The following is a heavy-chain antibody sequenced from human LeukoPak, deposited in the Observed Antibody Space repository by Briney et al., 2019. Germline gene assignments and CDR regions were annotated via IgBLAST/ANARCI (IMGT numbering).Heavy chain of an antibody. CDR1: DGSINSFY. CDR3: ARERAYYDILPRWFDP. D-gene: IGHD3-9*01. J-gene: IGHJ5*02. V-gene: IGHV4-4*07. CDR2: IYTSGST. Sequence: SETLSLTCTVSDGSINSFYWSWIRQPAEKGLEWIGRIYTSGSTNYNPSLKSRVTISLDTSKNQFSLKLSSVTAADTAVYYCARERAYYDILPRWFDPWGQGTLVTVSS.